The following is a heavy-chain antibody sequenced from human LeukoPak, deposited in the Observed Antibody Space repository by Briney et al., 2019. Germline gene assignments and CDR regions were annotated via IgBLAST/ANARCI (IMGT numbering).Heavy chain of an antibody. J-gene: IGHJ5*02. CDR1: GGSISSGSYY. V-gene: IGHV4-61*02. CDR3: ARDPSLGYCSSTSCSPGGFDP. Sequence: PSETLSLTCTVSGGSISSGSYYWSWIRQPAGKGLEWIGRIYTSGSTNYNPSLKSRVTISVDTSKNQFSLKLSSVTAADTAVYYCARDPSLGYCSSTSCSPGGFDPWGQGTLVTVSS. D-gene: IGHD2-2*01. CDR2: IYTSGST.